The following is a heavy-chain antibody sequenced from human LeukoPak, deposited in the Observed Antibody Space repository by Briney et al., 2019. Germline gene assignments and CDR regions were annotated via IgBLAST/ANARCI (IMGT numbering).Heavy chain of an antibody. Sequence: PGGSLRLSCAASGFTISSYAMNWVRQAPGKGLEWVSVISGSNTITYYADSVKGRFIISRDNSKNTLYLQMNSLRAEDTAVYYCARRSSGSPPYYFDYWGQGTLVTVSS. J-gene: IGHJ4*02. D-gene: IGHD1-26*01. CDR1: GFTISSYA. CDR3: ARRSSGSPPYYFDY. V-gene: IGHV3-23*01. CDR2: ISGSNTIT.